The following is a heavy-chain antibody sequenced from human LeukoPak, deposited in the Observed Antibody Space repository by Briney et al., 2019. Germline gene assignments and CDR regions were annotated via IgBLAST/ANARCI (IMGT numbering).Heavy chain of an antibody. D-gene: IGHD1-26*01. CDR2: ISGSGGST. J-gene: IGHJ4*02. CDR3: AKDFRSGSYYTDY. V-gene: IGHV3-23*01. CDR1: GFTFGSYA. Sequence: PGGSLRLSCAASGFTFGSYAMSWVRQAPGKGLEWVSAISGSGGSTYYADSVKGRFTISRDNSKNTLYLQMNSLRAEDTAVYYCAKDFRSGSYYTDYWGQGTLVTVSS.